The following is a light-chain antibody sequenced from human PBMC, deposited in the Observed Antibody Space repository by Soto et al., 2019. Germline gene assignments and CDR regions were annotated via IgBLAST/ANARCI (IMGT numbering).Light chain of an antibody. J-gene: IGLJ1*01. CDR2: SNN. CDR1: SSNIGSNT. CDR3: AAWDDSLNGYV. Sequence: QSVLTQPPSASGTPGQRVTISCSGSSSNIGSNTVNWYQQLPGTAPKLLIYSNNQPPSGVPDRFSGSKSGTSASLAISGLQSEYEADYYCAAWDDSLNGYVFGTGTKLTVL. V-gene: IGLV1-44*01.